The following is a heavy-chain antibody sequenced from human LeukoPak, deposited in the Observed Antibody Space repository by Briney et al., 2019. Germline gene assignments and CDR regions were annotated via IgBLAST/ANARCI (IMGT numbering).Heavy chain of an antibody. D-gene: IGHD3-10*01. CDR1: GGSIGSNIW. CDR3: ARDDYGSGSYSY. J-gene: IGHJ4*02. V-gene: IGHV4-4*02. Sequence: PSETLSLTCAVFGGSIGSNIWWSLVRQPPGKGLEWIGEIYHSGNTNYNPSLKSRVTISVDKSKNQFSLTLSSVTAADTAVYYCARDDYGSGSYSYWGQGTLVTVSS. CDR2: IYHSGNT.